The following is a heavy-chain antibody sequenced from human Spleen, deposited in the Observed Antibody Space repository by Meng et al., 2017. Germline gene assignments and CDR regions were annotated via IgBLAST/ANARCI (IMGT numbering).Heavy chain of an antibody. D-gene: IGHD2-21*02. V-gene: IGHV3-48*03. CDR3: ARDGPWSYCGGDCSFDF. Sequence: GGSLRLSCAASGFTFSSHEMNWVRQAPGKGLEWVSYISYSGSTIYYADSVKGRFTISRGNARNSLYLQMNSLRAEDTAVYYCARDGPWSYCGGDCSFDFWGQGTLVTVSS. J-gene: IGHJ4*02. CDR1: GFTFSSHE. CDR2: ISYSGSTI.